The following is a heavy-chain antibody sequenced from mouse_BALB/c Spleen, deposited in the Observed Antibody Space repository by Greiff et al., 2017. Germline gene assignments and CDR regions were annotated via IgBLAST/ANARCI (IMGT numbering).Heavy chain of an antibody. D-gene: IGHD1-1*01. V-gene: IGHV1-82*01. CDR3: ARGYGSSYVDYAMDY. J-gene: IGHJ4*01. CDR2: IYPGDGDT. Sequence: VKLKESGPELVKPGASVKISCKASGYAFSSSWMNWVKQRPGQGLEWIGRIYPGDGDTNYNGKFKGKATLTADKSSSTAYMQLSSLTSVDSAVYFCARGYGSSYVDYAMDYWGQGTSVTVSS. CDR1: GYAFSSSW.